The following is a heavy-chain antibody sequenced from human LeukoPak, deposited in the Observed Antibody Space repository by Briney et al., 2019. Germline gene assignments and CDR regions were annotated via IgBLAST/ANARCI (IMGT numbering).Heavy chain of an antibody. V-gene: IGHV4-39*07. CDR3: ASFYPDIVVVPAAIAGGFDP. Sequence: PSETLSLTCTVSGGSISSSSYYWGWIRQPPGKGLEWIGSIYYSGSTYYNPSLKSRVTISVDTSKNQFSLKLSSVTAADTAVYYCASFYPDIVVVPAAIAGGFDPWGQGTLVTVSS. CDR2: IYYSGST. CDR1: GGSISSSSYY. D-gene: IGHD2-2*01. J-gene: IGHJ5*02.